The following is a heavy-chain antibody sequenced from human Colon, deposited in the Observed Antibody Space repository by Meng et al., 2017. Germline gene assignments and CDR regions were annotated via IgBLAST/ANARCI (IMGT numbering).Heavy chain of an antibody. CDR3: AREFDARGTS. D-gene: IGHD3-9*01. J-gene: IGHJ5*02. Sequence: EEQLVESGGGLGHPGGSLRLSCVASGFTFRGSWMHWVRQAPGKGLMWVARTNSDGSSNFFADSVKGRFTISRDNAKSTLYLEMNSLRIEDTAMYFCAREFDARGTSWCQGVLVTVSS. V-gene: IGHV3-74*01. CDR1: GFTFRGSW. CDR2: TNSDGSSN.